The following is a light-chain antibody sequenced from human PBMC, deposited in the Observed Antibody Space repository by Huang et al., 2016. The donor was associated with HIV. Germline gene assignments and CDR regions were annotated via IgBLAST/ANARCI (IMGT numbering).Light chain of an antibody. CDR2: AAS. CDR3: KQYYSSQWT. J-gene: IGKJ1*01. Sequence: DIQMTKSPSSLSASVGDRVSITCRAGQGIANSLAWYQQKPGKVPKVLLYAASRLESGVPSRFSGSGSGTDYTRTISSLQPEDFATYYCKQYYSSQWTFGQGTKVELK. V-gene: IGKV1-NL1*01. CDR1: QGIANS.